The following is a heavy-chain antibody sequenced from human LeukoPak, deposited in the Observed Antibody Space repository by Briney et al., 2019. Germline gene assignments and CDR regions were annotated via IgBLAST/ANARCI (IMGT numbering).Heavy chain of an antibody. V-gene: IGHV3-48*01. Sequence: GGSLRLSCAASGFTFSSYSMNWVRQAPGKGLEWVSYISSSSSTIYYAGSVKGRFTISRDNAKNSLYLQMNSLRAEDTAVYYCARGSYDSPRGYWGQGTLVTVSS. CDR1: GFTFSSYS. CDR2: ISSSSSTI. CDR3: ARGSYDSPRGY. J-gene: IGHJ4*02. D-gene: IGHD3-3*01.